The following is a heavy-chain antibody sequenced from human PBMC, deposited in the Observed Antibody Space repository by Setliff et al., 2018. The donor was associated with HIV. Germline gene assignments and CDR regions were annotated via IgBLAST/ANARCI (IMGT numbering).Heavy chain of an antibody. J-gene: IGHJ4*02. D-gene: IGHD3-3*02. CDR2: INAGNGHT. CDR3: TRGGISDY. CDR1: GYTFTSYP. V-gene: IGHV1-3*01. Sequence: ASVKVSCKASGYTFTSYPLHWVRQAPGQRLEWMGWINAGNGHTKYAQKFQGRVTITRDTSASTAYMELSSLRSEDTAVYYCTRGGISDYWGQGTLVTVSS.